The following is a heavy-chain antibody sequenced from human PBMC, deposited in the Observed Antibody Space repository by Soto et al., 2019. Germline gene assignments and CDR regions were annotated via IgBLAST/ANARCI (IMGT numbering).Heavy chain of an antibody. J-gene: IGHJ5*02. CDR1: GGTFSNYA. CDR3: AVGSVDIVPTGMKPFDP. D-gene: IGHD5-12*01. Sequence: QVQLVQSGAEVKKPGSSVKVSCKASGGTFSNYAISWVRQAPGQGLEWMGGIIPIFGTANYAQKFLGRVTITADESTSTAYMELSSLRSEETAIYYCAVGSVDIVPTGMKPFDPWGQGTLVTVSS. CDR2: IIPIFGTA. V-gene: IGHV1-69*12.